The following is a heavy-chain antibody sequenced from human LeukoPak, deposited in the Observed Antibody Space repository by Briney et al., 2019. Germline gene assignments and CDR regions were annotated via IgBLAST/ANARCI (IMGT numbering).Heavy chain of an antibody. CDR2: VYYSGST. V-gene: IGHV4-59*12. CDR3: ARRQPLWFGENMYNWFDP. D-gene: IGHD3-10*01. J-gene: IGHJ5*02. Sequence: SETLSLTCTVSGGSISSYSWSWVRQPPGKGLEWIGYVYYSGSTNYNPSLKSRVTISVDTSKNQFSLKLSSVTAADTAVYYCARRQPLWFGENMYNWFDPWGQGTLVTVSS. CDR1: GGSISSYS.